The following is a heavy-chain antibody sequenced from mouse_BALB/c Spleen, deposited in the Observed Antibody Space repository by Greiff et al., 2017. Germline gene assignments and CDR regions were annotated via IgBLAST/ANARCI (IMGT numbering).Heavy chain of an antibody. J-gene: IGHJ2*01. V-gene: IGHV14-3*02. D-gene: IGHD1-1*01. CDR3: ARRLLRCYFDY. CDR1: GFNIKDTY. Sequence: VQLKESGAELAKPGASVKLSCTASGFNIKDTYMHWVKQRPEQGLEWIGRIDPANGNTKYDPKFQGKATITADTSSNTAYLQLSSLTSEDTAVYYGARRLLRCYFDYWGQGTTLTGS. CDR2: IDPANGNT.